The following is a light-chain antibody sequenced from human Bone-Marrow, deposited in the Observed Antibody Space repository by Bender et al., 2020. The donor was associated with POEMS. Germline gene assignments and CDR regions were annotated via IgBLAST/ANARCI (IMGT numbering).Light chain of an antibody. V-gene: IGLV3-21*03. J-gene: IGLJ3*02. CDR3: QVWDTNSGHLWV. CDR2: DDT. CDR1: NIGSKS. Sequence: SYVLTQPPSVSVAPGRTARITCEGSNIGSKSVHWYQQKPGQAPLLVVYDDTDRPSGIPERFSGSNSGNTATLAISRVEAGDEADYYCQVWDTNSGHLWVFGGGTKVTVL.